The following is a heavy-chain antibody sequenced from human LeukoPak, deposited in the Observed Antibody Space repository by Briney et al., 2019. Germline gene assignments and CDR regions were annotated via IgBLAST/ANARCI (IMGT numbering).Heavy chain of an antibody. J-gene: IGHJ5*02. D-gene: IGHD7-27*01. Sequence: SETLSLTCTVSGGSVSSSSYYWGWIRQPPGKGLEWIGSISYSGTNYNNPSLKSRVSMSIDTSKNQFSVKLTSVTAADTAMYYCASLGTLRSWGQGALVTVSS. V-gene: IGHV4-39*01. CDR2: ISYSGTN. CDR3: ASLGTLRS. CDR1: GGSVSSSSYY.